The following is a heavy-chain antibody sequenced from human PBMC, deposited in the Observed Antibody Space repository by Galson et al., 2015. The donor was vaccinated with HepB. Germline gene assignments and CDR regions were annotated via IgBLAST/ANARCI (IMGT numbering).Heavy chain of an antibody. V-gene: IGHV7-4-1*02. D-gene: IGHD3-10*01. CDR2: INTNTGNP. J-gene: IGHJ5*02. CDR1: GYTFNSYA. CDR3: ARTPYYGSGSHSNAWFDP. Sequence: VKVSCKASGYTFNSYAMNWVRQAPGQGLEWMGWINTNTGNPTYAQGFTGRFVFSLDTSVTTAYLQISSLKAEDTAVYYCARTPYYGSGSHSNAWFDPWGQGTLVTVSS.